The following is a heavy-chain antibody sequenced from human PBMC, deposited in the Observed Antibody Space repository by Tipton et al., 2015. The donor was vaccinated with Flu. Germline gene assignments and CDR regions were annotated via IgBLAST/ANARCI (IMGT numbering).Heavy chain of an antibody. V-gene: IGHV4-39*07. D-gene: IGHD6-6*01. Sequence: QVQLVQSGPEVKPSETLSLTCTVSGGSISSSSYYWGWIRQPPGKGLEWIGSIYYSGSTYYNPSLKSRATISVDTSKNQFSLKLSSVTAADTAVYYCAREGRREQLALDYWGQGTLVTVSS. CDR3: AREGRREQLALDY. CDR2: IYYSGST. CDR1: GGSISSSSYY. J-gene: IGHJ4*02.